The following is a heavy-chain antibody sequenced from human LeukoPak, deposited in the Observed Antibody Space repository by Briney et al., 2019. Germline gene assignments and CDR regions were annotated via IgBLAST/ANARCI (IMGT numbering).Heavy chain of an antibody. V-gene: IGHV3-23*01. J-gene: IGHJ4*02. CDR3: AKGLPERFYPAAIHFEFDY. CDR2: ISGSGGST. D-gene: IGHD2-2*02. CDR1: GFTFSSYA. Sequence: GGSLRLSCAASGFTFSSYAMSWVRQAPGKGLEWVSAISGSGGSTYYADSVKGRFTISRDNSKNTLYLQMNSLRAENTAVYYCAKGLPERFYPAAIHFEFDYWGQGTLVTVSS.